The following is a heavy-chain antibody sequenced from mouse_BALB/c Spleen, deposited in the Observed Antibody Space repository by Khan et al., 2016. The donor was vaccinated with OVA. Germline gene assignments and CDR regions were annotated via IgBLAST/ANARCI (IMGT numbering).Heavy chain of an antibody. D-gene: IGHD4-1*01. J-gene: IGHJ2*01. V-gene: IGHV1S135*01. CDR2: IDPYNGGT. CDR3: ARKRTEGFVDY. CDR1: GYAFASYN. Sequence: VQLQQSGPELVKPGASVKVSCKASGYAFASYNMYWVKQSHGKSLECIGYIDPYNGGTSYNQKFKGKAKLTVDKSSSTAYLHLNSLTSEDSAVYYWARKRTEGFVDYWGQGTTLTVSS.